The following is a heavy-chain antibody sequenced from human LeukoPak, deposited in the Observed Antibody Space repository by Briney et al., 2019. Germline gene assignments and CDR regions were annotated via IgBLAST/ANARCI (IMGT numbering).Heavy chain of an antibody. CDR3: ARHSSPYYDILTGSSVNWFAP. CDR2: IDPSDSYT. D-gene: IGHD3-9*01. V-gene: IGHV5-10-1*01. J-gene: IGHJ5*02. Sequence: GASLKISCKGSGYSFTSYWISWVRQMPGKGLAWMGRIDPSDSYTNYSPSFQGHVTISADKSISTAYLQWSSLKASDTAMYYCARHSSPYYDILTGSSVNWFAPWGQGTLVTVSS. CDR1: GYSFTSYW.